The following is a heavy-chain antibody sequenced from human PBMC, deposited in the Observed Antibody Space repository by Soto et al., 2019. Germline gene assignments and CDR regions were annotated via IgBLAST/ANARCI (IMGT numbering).Heavy chain of an antibody. CDR1: GFTFDDYA. J-gene: IGHJ4*02. D-gene: IGHD3-22*01. CDR2: ISWNSGSI. Sequence: GGSLRLSCAASGFTFDDYAMHWVRQAPGKGLEWVSGISWNSGSIGYADSVKGRFTISRDNAKNSLYLQMNSLRAEDTALYYCAKDYNSYDSSGYYFGNPFFDYWGQGTLVTVSS. V-gene: IGHV3-9*01. CDR3: AKDYNSYDSSGYYFGNPFFDY.